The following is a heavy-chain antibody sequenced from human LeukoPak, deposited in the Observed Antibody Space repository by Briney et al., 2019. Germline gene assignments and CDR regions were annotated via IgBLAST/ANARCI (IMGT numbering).Heavy chain of an antibody. CDR1: VGTFSSYA. CDR2: SIPIFGTA. CDR3: ARGNPPIPYCSSTSCPVDAFDI. V-gene: IGHV1-69*13. D-gene: IGHD2-2*01. Sequence: SVKVSCKASVGTFSSYAISWVRQAPGQGLEWMGWSIPIFGTANYAQKFQGRVTITSDEATSTAYMELSSLRSEDTAVYYCARGNPPIPYCSSTSCPVDAFDIWGQGTMVTVSS. J-gene: IGHJ3*02.